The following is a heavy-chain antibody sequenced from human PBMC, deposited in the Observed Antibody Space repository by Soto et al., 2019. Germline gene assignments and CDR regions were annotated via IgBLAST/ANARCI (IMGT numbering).Heavy chain of an antibody. Sequence: QVQLVQSGAEVKKPGSSVKVSCKASGGTFSSYAISWVRQAPGQGLEWMGIINPSGGSTSYAQKFQGRVTMTRDTSTSTVYMELSSLRSEDTAVYYCARDGEYCSSTSCYRVLSSAWFDPWGQGTLVTVSS. CDR3: ARDGEYCSSTSCYRVLSSAWFDP. CDR1: GGTFSSYA. CDR2: INPSGGST. V-gene: IGHV1-46*01. D-gene: IGHD2-2*01. J-gene: IGHJ5*02.